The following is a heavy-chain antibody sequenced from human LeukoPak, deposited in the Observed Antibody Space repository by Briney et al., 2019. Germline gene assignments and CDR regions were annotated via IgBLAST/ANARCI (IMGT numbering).Heavy chain of an antibody. CDR1: GGTFSSYA. J-gene: IGHJ4*02. V-gene: IGHV1-69*04. CDR2: IIPILGIA. D-gene: IGHD3-22*01. Sequence: ASVKVSCKASGGTFSSYAISWVRQAPGQGLEWMGRIIPILGIANYAQKFQGRVTITADKSTSTAYMELSSLRSEDTVVYYCARDAGSYYDSSGYYYFDYWGQGTLVTVSS. CDR3: ARDAGSYYDSSGYYYFDY.